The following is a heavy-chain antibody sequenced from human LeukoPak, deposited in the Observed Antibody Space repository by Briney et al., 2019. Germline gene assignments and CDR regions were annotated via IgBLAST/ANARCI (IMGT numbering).Heavy chain of an antibody. CDR1: GFTFSDYS. CDR2: ISSASSYK. V-gene: IGHV3-21*01. D-gene: IGHD6-19*01. J-gene: IGHJ4*02. CDR3: ARGPTLIGVAGTWPLDD. Sequence: PGGSLRLSCAASGFTFSDYSMKWVRQAPGKGLEWVSSISSASSYKYYGDSVKGRFTISRDNAKNSLYLQMNSLRAEDTAVYYCARGPTLIGVAGTWPLDDWAQGTLVIVSS.